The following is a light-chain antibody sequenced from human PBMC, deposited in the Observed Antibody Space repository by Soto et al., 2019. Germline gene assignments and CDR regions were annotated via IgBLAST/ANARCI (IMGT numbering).Light chain of an antibody. Sequence: QYAVTQPRSVSGSPGQSVSISCTGTSSDAGGYNYVSWYQQHPGKAPKLMLHDVSKRPSGVPDRFSGSKSGNTASLTISGLQAEDEADYYCCSYAGSYVYVFGTGTKVTVL. V-gene: IGLV2-11*01. J-gene: IGLJ1*01. CDR2: DVS. CDR1: SSDAGGYNY. CDR3: CSYAGSYVYV.